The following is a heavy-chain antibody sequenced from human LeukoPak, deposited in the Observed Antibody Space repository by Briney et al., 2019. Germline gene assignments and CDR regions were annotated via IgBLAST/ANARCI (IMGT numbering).Heavy chain of an antibody. CDR1: GGSISRYY. J-gene: IGHJ3*02. CDR2: IYYSGNT. Sequence: PSETLSLTCTVSGGSISRYYWSWIRQPPGKGLEWIGYIYYSGNTNYNPSLKSRVTISVDTSKNQFSLKLSSVTAADTAVYYCATSMGDYVTNDAFDIWGQGTMVTVSS. CDR3: ATSMGDYVTNDAFDI. V-gene: IGHV4-59*01. D-gene: IGHD4-17*01.